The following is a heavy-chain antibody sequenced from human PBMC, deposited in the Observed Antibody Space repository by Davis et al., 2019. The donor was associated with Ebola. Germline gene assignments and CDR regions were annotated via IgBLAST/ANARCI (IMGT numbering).Heavy chain of an antibody. V-gene: IGHV3-13*01. CDR3: AREPVATPYYFSGMDV. CDR1: GFTFSSYG. CDR2: IDTAGDT. J-gene: IGHJ6*02. Sequence: GESLKISCAASGFTFSSYGMHWVRRGTGRGLEWVSSIDTAGDTYYPDSVKGRFTISRENAKDSLFLQMTNLRAEDTAVYYCAREPVATPYYFSGMDVWGQGTTVTVSS. D-gene: IGHD5-12*01.